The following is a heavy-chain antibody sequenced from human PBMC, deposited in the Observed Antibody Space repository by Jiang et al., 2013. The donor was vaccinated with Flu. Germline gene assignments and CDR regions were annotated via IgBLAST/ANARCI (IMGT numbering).Heavy chain of an antibody. V-gene: IGHV2-5*01. CDR3: AQRSFGDYWGEYYFDY. CDR1: VSTSAVG. Sequence: VSTSAVGVGWIRQPPGKALEWLGIIYWNDDKRCSPSLKNRLTINKDTSRNQVVLRMTNMDPVDTGTYFCAQRSFGDYWGEYYFDYWGQGILVTVSS. J-gene: IGHJ4*02. CDR2: IYWNDDK. D-gene: IGHD4-17*01.